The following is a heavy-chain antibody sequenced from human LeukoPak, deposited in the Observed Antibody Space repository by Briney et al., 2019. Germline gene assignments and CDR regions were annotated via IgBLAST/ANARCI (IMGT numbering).Heavy chain of an antibody. J-gene: IGHJ4*02. CDR1: GYSISSGYY. V-gene: IGHV4-38-2*02. Sequence: PSETLSLTCTVSGYSISSGYYWGWIRQPPGKGLEWIGNIYHSGSTNYNPSLKSRVTISVDKSKNQFSLKLSSVTAADTAVYYCARVPSGFGELFTYLDYWGQGTLVTVSS. D-gene: IGHD3-10*01. CDR2: IYHSGST. CDR3: ARVPSGFGELFTYLDY.